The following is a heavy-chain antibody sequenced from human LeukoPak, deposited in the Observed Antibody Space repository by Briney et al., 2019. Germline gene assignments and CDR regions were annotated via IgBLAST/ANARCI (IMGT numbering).Heavy chain of an antibody. D-gene: IGHD6-13*01. J-gene: IGHJ4*02. V-gene: IGHV3-33*01. CDR1: GFTFSSYG. Sequence: GGSLRLSCAASGFTFSSYGMHWVRQAPGKGLEWVAVIWYDGSNKYYADSVKGRFTISRDNSKNTLYLQMNSLRAEDTAVYYCASTSSSWYFDYWGQGTLVTVSS. CDR2: IWYDGSNK. CDR3: ASTSSSWYFDY.